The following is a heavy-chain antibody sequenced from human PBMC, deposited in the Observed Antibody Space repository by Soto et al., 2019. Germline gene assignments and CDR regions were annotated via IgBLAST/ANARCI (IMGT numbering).Heavy chain of an antibody. Sequence: EVQLVESGGGLVQPGGSLRLSCAASGFTFSSYSMNWVRQAPGKGLEWGSYISSSSSTIYYADSVKGRFTISRDNAKNSLYLQMNSLRAEDTAVYYCAREADILNWFDPWGQGTLVTVSS. J-gene: IGHJ5*02. V-gene: IGHV3-48*01. CDR3: AREADILNWFDP. CDR2: ISSSSSTI. D-gene: IGHD3-9*01. CDR1: GFTFSSYS.